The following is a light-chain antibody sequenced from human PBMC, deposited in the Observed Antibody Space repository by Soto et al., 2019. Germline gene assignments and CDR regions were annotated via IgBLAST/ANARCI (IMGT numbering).Light chain of an antibody. CDR3: QQYNHWPPLT. CDR1: XXXXXX. J-gene: IGKJ4*01. V-gene: IGKV3-15*01. CDR2: GAS. Sequence: EIVMTQSPATLSVSPGERATLSCXXXXXXXXXXAWYQPKPGQAPRLLIYGASTRATXXPARFSGSGSGTXXXXXXXXXXXXXXAXXSCQQYNHWPPLTFGGGTKVEIK.